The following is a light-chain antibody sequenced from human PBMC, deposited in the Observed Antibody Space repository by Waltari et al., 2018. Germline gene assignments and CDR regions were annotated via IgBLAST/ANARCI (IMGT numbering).Light chain of an antibody. J-gene: IGLJ3*02. CDR2: DVS. Sequence: QSALTQPASVSGSPGQSITISCTGTSSDVGGYNYVPWYQQHPGKASKLMIYDVSNRPSGVCNRFSGSTSCNTASLTISGLQAEDEADYYCSSYTSSSTPSFGGGTKLTVL. V-gene: IGLV2-14*03. CDR1: SSDVGGYNY. CDR3: SSYTSSSTPS.